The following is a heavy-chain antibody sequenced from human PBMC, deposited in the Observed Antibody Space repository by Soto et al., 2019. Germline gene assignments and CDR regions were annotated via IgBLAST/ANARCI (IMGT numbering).Heavy chain of an antibody. J-gene: IGHJ4*02. V-gene: IGHV3-9*01. CDR1: GFTFDDYA. D-gene: IGHD1-7*01. CDR2: ISWNSGSI. Sequence: PGLPLRLSCASSGFTFDDYAMHRVRQAPVKGLEWVSGISWNSGSIGYADSVKGRFTISRDNAKNSLYLQMHSLRVDDTAIYYCATKLFGTTYFGNWGRGVMVPRLL. CDR3: ATKLFGTTYFGN.